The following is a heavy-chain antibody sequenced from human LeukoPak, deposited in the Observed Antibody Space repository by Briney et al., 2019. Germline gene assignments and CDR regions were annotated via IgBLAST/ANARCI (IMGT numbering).Heavy chain of an antibody. J-gene: IGHJ4*02. CDR3: ARDLGDFWSGYYAPFDY. CDR2: IYYSGST. Sequence: PSETLSLTCTVSGGSISSSSYYWGWIRQPPGKGLEWIGSIYYSGSTYYNPSLKSRVTISVDTSKNQFSLKLSSVTAADTAVYYCARDLGDFWSGYYAPFDYWGQGTLVTVSS. V-gene: IGHV4-39*07. CDR1: GGSISSSSYY. D-gene: IGHD3-3*01.